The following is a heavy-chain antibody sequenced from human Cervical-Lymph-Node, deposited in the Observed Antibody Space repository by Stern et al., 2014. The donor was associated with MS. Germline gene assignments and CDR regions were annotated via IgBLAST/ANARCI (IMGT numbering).Heavy chain of an antibody. Sequence: VQLVESGAEVKKPGSSVKVSCKASGGTFSSYGISWVRQAPGQGLEWMGGIIPLFGTANYAQKFQGRVTITADESTSTAYMELSSLRSEDTAVYYCARTDKYCSSASCSGNWFDPWGQGTLVTVSS. V-gene: IGHV1-69*01. CDR2: IIPLFGTA. J-gene: IGHJ5*02. D-gene: IGHD2-2*01. CDR1: GGTFSSYG. CDR3: ARTDKYCSSASCSGNWFDP.